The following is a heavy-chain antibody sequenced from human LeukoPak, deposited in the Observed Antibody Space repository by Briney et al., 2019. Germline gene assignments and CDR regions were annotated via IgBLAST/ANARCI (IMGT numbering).Heavy chain of an antibody. CDR3: ARGESSRWSSPVSTTHFYSTMDV. V-gene: IGHV1-69*13. CDR1: GGTLSSYA. D-gene: IGHD6-13*01. J-gene: IGHJ6*02. Sequence: GASVKVSCKASGGTLSSYAISWVRQAPGQGLEWMGGIIPIFGTANFAQKFQGRVTITADESTSTAYMELSSLRSEDTAVYYCARGESSRWSSPVSTTHFYSTMDVWGQGTTVTVSS. CDR2: IIPIFGTA.